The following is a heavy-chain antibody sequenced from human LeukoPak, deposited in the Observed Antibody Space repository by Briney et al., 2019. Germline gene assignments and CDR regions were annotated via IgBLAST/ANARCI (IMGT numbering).Heavy chain of an antibody. CDR1: GGSISSSSYY. D-gene: IGHD6-19*01. CDR2: IYYSGST. CDR3: AGVSSGWHNFDY. V-gene: IGHV4-39*07. J-gene: IGHJ4*02. Sequence: PSETLSLTCTVSGGSISSSSYYWGWIRQPPGKGLEWIGSIYYSGSTYYNPSLKSRVTISVDTSKNQFSLKLSSVTAADTAVYYCAGVSSGWHNFDYWGQGTLVTVSS.